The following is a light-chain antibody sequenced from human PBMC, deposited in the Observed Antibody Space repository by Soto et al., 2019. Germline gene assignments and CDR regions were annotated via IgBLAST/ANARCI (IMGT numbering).Light chain of an antibody. Sequence: EIVLTQSPGTLSLSPFERATLSCTASQSVTDNYLVWYQQKPGQAPRLLIYGASNGATVIRDRFSSSGSGTDCTLSISRLEPEDFAVYYCQQYGSSGTFGQGTKVDIK. CDR3: QQYGSSGT. J-gene: IGKJ1*01. V-gene: IGKV3-20*01. CDR1: QSVTDNY. CDR2: GAS.